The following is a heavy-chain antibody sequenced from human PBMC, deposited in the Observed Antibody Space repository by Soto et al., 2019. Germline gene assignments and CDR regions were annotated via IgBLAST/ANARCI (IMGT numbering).Heavy chain of an antibody. V-gene: IGHV1-69*04. CDR2: IIPILGIA. CDR3: ARDMRENRVYYYGMDV. D-gene: IGHD3-16*01. Sequence: SVKVSCKASGGTFSSYTISWVRQAPGQGLEWMGRIIPILGIANYAQKFQGRVTITADKSTSTAYMELSSLRSEDTAVYYCARDMRENRVYYYGMDVWGQGTTVTVSS. J-gene: IGHJ6*02. CDR1: GGTFSSYT.